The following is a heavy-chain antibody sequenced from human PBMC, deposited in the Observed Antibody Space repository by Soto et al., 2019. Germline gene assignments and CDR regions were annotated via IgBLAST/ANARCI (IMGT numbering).Heavy chain of an antibody. CDR2: IHRDGTST. J-gene: IGHJ2*01. CDR1: GLTFSNYW. CDR3: ARDGAYCGGDCYSLWYFDL. V-gene: IGHV3-74*01. Sequence: EVQLVESGGGLVQPGGSLRLSCEASGLTFSNYWMHWVRQAPGKGLVWVSRIHRDGTSTSYADSVKGRFTISRDNAKNTLYLQMDRLRAEDTAVYYCARDGAYCGGDCYSLWYFDLWGRGTLVTVSS. D-gene: IGHD2-21*02.